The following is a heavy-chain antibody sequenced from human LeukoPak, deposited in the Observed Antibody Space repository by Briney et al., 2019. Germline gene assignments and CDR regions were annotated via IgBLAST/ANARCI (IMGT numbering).Heavy chain of an antibody. D-gene: IGHD3-16*01. CDR1: GGSISSNS. CDR3: AKEGEGGSQDAFDI. Sequence: LSLTCAVSGGSISSNSYYWGWIRQAPGKGLEWVAVISYDGSNKYYADSVKGRFTISRDNSKNTLYLQMNSLRAEDTAVYYCAKEGEGGSQDAFDIWGQGTMVTVSS. CDR2: ISYDGSNK. J-gene: IGHJ3*02. V-gene: IGHV3-30*18.